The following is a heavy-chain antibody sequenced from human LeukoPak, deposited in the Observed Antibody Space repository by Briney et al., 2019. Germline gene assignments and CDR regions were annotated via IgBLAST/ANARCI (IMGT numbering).Heavy chain of an antibody. V-gene: IGHV3-23*01. D-gene: IGHD6-19*01. J-gene: IGHJ4*02. CDR2: ISGTGGST. CDR3: ARDSSGWYYFDY. CDR1: VITFSTYA. Sequence: GGSLRLSCGASVITFSTYAIHWVRQAPGKGLEWVSAISGTGGSTYYADSVRGRFTISRDNFKNTVYLQMNSLRAEDTAVYYCARDSSGWYYFDYWGQGILVTVSS.